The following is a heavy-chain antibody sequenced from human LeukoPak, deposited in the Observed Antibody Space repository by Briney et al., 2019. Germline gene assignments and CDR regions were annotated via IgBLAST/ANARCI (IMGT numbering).Heavy chain of an antibody. J-gene: IGHJ4*02. V-gene: IGHV1-8*01. CDR3: ARGLTGSLNY. CDR1: GYTFSKFD. CDR2: MNTTNGNT. D-gene: IGHD1-14*01. Sequence: ASVKVSCKASGYTFSKFDINWVRQATGQGPEWMGWMNTTNGNTGYAQQFQGRVTMTRSTALSTAYMELGSLRSDDTAVYYCARGLTGSLNYWGQGTLVTVSS.